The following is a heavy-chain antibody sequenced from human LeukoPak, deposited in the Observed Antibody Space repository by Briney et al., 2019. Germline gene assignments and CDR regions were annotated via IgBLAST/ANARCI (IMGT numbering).Heavy chain of an antibody. CDR2: ISHRGNT. CDR3: ARGSSRLVTEEVFDY. CDR1: GGSFSDKY. D-gene: IGHD6-19*01. J-gene: IGHJ4*02. Sequence: SETLSLTCGVYGGSFSDKYWSWIRQSPGKGLEWIGEISHRGNTNYNPSLKSRVTISMDTSTNHFSLKLSSVTAADTAVYYCARGSSRLVTEEVFDYWGQGTLVTVSS. V-gene: IGHV4-34*01.